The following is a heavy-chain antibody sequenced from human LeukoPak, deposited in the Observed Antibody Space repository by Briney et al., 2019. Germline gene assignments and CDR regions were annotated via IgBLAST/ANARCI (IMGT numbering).Heavy chain of an antibody. CDR3: IRDLFDDYSLDY. Sequence: GGSLRLPCAASGFTFSRYWMRWVRQAPGKGLEWVSSINRDSSLMFYAESVKGRFTISRDNARNSVYLQMNSLRAEDTAVYYCIRDLFDDYSLDYWGQGALVTVSS. J-gene: IGHJ4*02. D-gene: IGHD3-16*01. V-gene: IGHV3-21*01. CDR2: INRDSSLM. CDR1: GFTFSRYW.